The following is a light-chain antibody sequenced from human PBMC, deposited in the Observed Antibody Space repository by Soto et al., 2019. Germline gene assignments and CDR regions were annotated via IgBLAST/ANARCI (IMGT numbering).Light chain of an antibody. CDR2: AAS. CDR1: QSISSSD. CDR3: QQYGTSPLT. V-gene: IGKV3-20*01. J-gene: IGKJ4*01. Sequence: EIVLTQSPGTLSLSPGERATLSCRASQSISSSDLAWYQHRPGQAPRLLIYAASSRATGIPVRFSGSGSGTDFTLTISRLEPEDFAVYYCQQYGTSPLTFGGGTKVEIK.